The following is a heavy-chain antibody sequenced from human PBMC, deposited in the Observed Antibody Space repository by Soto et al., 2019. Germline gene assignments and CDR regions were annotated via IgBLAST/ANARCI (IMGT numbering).Heavy chain of an antibody. CDR3: AKDWANSSSWTLTFDY. J-gene: IGHJ4*02. D-gene: IGHD6-13*01. CDR1: GFTFSSYA. Sequence: QVQLVESGGGVVQPGRSLRLSCAASGFTFSSYAMHWVRQAPGKGLEWVAVISYDGSNKYYADSVKGRFTISRDNSKNTLFLQMNSLRAEDTAVYYCAKDWANSSSWTLTFDYWGQGTLVTVSS. V-gene: IGHV3-30*18. CDR2: ISYDGSNK.